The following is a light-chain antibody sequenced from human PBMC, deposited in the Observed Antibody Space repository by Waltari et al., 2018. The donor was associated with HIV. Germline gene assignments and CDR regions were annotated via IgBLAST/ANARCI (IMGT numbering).Light chain of an antibody. CDR3: CSYASLVI. CDR1: SSDVGSYNL. CDR2: EGT. V-gene: IGLV2-23*01. J-gene: IGLJ2*01. Sequence: QSALTQPASVSGSPGQSITISCTGTSSDVGSYNLVSWYQQHPGKAPKLMIYEGTKRHSGVSNRFSGSKSRNTASLTISALQAEDEADYYCCSYASLVIFGGGTKLTVL.